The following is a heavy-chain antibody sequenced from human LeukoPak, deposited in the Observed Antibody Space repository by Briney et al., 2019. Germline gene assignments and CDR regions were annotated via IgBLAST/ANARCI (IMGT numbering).Heavy chain of an antibody. J-gene: IGHJ4*02. D-gene: IGHD3-22*01. Sequence: PSETLSLTCTVSGGSISSSSYYWGWIRQPPGKGLEWLGSIYYSGSTYYNPSLKSRVTISVDTSKNQFSLKLSSVTAADTAVYYCARLIGRRAYFDYWGQGTLVTVSS. CDR1: GGSISSSSYY. V-gene: IGHV4-39*01. CDR3: ARLIGRRAYFDY. CDR2: IYYSGST.